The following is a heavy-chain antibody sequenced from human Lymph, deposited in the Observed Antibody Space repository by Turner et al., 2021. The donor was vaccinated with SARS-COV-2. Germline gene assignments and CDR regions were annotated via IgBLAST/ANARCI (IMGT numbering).Heavy chain of an antibody. Sequence: EVQLVESGGGLVKPGGCLRLSCAASGFTFSTYSMNWVRRAPGKRLEWISSISSISSYISYADSVKGRFTISRDDAKNSLYLQMNSLRAEDTAVYYCARDIPTTADYFDYWGQGTLVTVSS. CDR3: ARDIPTTADYFDY. J-gene: IGHJ4*02. D-gene: IGHD4-17*01. CDR1: GFTFSTYS. CDR2: ISSISSYI. V-gene: IGHV3-21*01.